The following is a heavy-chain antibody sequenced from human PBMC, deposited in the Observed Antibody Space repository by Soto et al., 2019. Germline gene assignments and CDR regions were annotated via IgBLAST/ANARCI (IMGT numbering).Heavy chain of an antibody. Sequence: PSETLSLTGAVYGGSFSGHSWTWIRHHPGKGLEWIGHIYYSGSTTNYNPSLKSRITILVDTSKNQFSLNLRSVTAADTALYYCARDRRGYDALDVWGQGTMVTVSS. V-gene: IGHV4-34*09. CDR2: IYYSGST. CDR3: ARDRRGYDALDV. CDR1: GGSFSGHS. D-gene: IGHD3-10*01. J-gene: IGHJ3*01.